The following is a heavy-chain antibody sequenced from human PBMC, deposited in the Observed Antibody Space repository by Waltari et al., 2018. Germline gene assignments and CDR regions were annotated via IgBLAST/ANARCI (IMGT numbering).Heavy chain of an antibody. CDR1: GGTFSSFG. Sequence: QVPLVQSGAEVKKPGSSVRVSCKASGGTFSSFGINWVRQVPGQGLEWVGGIIPIFGTANYAQKFQGRVTITADESTTTAFLEVSSLSSDDTAVYYCAREAGTTGTTTYWGQGTLVIVSS. D-gene: IGHD1-7*01. CDR2: IIPIFGTA. CDR3: AREAGTTGTTTY. J-gene: IGHJ4*02. V-gene: IGHV1-69*01.